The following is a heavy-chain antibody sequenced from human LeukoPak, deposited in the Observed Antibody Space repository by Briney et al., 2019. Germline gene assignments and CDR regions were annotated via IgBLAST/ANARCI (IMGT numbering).Heavy chain of an antibody. CDR2: ISNDERNK. CDR3: ARPSPPGDGYNPSDQ. CDR1: GFTFSSYS. Sequence: GGSLRLSCAASGFTFSSYSMNWVRQAPGKGLEWVAVISNDERNKYYADSVKGRFTISRDNSNSMVYLQMTSLRLEDTAVYYCARPSPPGDGYNPSDQWGQGSLVIVSS. V-gene: IGHV3-30*03. J-gene: IGHJ4*02. D-gene: IGHD5-24*01.